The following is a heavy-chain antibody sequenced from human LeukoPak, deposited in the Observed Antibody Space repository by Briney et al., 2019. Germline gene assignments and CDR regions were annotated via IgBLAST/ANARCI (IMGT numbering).Heavy chain of an antibody. CDR1: GFTFKLYW. Sequence: GGSLRLSCAASGFTFKLYWMHWVRQVPGKRPVWVSRINDDGSDTIYADSVRGRFTISRDDAKNTVYLQMNNLRAEDTALYYCAKDSRRKYYDILTGLDYWGQGTLVTVSS. CDR3: AKDSRRKYYDILTGLDY. D-gene: IGHD3-9*01. J-gene: IGHJ4*02. CDR2: INDDGSDT. V-gene: IGHV3-74*01.